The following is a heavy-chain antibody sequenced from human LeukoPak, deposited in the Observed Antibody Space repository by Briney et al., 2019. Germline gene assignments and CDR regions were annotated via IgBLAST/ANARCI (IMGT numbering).Heavy chain of an antibody. V-gene: IGHV1-69*05. CDR3: ARDNEPLRYYDSSGYYGYYYYYMDV. CDR2: IIPIFGTA. Sequence: SVKVSCKASGGTFSSYAISWVRQAPGQGLEWMGRIIPIFGTANYAQKFQGRVTITTDESTSTAYMELSSLRPEDTAVYYCARDNEPLRYYDSSGYYGYYYYYMDVWGKGTTVTVSS. J-gene: IGHJ6*03. D-gene: IGHD3-22*01. CDR1: GGTFSSYA.